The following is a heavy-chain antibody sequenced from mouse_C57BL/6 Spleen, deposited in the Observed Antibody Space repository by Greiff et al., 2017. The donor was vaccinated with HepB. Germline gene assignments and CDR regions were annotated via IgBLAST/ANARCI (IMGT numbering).Heavy chain of an antibody. Sequence: EVQLQESGPELVKPGASVKIPCKASGYTFTDYNMDWVKQSHGKSLEWIGDINPNNGGTIYNQKFKGKATLTVDKSSSTAYMELRSLTSEDTAVYYCARTGEIYYGNPWFAYWGQGTLVTVSA. CDR3: ARTGEIYYGNPWFAY. CDR1: GYTFTDYN. D-gene: IGHD2-1*01. J-gene: IGHJ3*01. V-gene: IGHV1-18*01. CDR2: INPNNGGT.